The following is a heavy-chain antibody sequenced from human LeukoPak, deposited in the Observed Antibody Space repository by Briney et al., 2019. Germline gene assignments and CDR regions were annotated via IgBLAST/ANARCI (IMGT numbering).Heavy chain of an antibody. CDR3: TTPSPDYGLLTGPDY. J-gene: IGHJ4*02. Sequence: GGSLRLSCAASGFTFSHAYMSWVRQAPGKGLEWVGRIKSKSDGGRTDHAAPVKGRFTISRDDSKNTLYVQMNSLETEDTAVYYCTTPSPDYGLLTGPDYWGQGTLVTVSS. CDR2: IKSKSDGGRT. V-gene: IGHV3-15*01. D-gene: IGHD3-9*01. CDR1: GFTFSHAY.